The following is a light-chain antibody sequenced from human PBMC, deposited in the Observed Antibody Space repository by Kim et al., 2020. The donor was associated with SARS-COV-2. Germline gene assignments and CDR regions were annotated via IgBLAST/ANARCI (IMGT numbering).Light chain of an antibody. CDR2: DVT. CDR3: ASYAGSDNLV. CDR1: SGDVGAYHL. J-gene: IGLJ1*01. Sequence: QSALTQPASVSGSPGQSITISCTGTSGDVGAYHLVSWYQQHPGRAPKLIIADVTERPSGVPARFSASKSGNTASLTVSGLQPEDEADYYCASYAGSDNLVFGTGTKVTVL. V-gene: IGLV2-8*01.